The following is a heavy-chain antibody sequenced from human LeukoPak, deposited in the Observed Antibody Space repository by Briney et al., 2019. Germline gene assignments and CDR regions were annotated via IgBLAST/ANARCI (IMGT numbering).Heavy chain of an antibody. CDR3: ARGSITMIVVEDY. Sequence: ASVKVSCKASGFTFTSSAMQWVRQARGQRLEWIGWIVVGSGNTNYAQKFQERVTITRDMSTSTAYMELSSLRAEDTAVYYCARGSITMIVVEDYWGQGTLVTVSS. V-gene: IGHV1-58*02. D-gene: IGHD3-22*01. J-gene: IGHJ4*02. CDR2: IVVGSGNT. CDR1: GFTFTSSA.